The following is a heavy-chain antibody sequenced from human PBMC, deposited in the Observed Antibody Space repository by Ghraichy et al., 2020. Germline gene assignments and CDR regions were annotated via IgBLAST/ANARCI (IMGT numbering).Heavy chain of an antibody. Sequence: SETLSLTCTVSDYSISSGYYWGWIRQPPGKGLDWIGSIYHSGSTYYNPSLKSRVTISVDTSKNHFSLKLTSVTAADTAVYYCARETHYYGSGSFPDNWFDPWGQGTPVTVPS. CDR1: DYSISSGYY. CDR2: IYHSGST. V-gene: IGHV4-38-2*02. J-gene: IGHJ5*02. D-gene: IGHD3-10*01. CDR3: ARETHYYGSGSFPDNWFDP.